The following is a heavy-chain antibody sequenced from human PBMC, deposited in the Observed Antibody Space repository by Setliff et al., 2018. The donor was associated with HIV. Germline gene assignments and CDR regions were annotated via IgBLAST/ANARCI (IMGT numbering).Heavy chain of an antibody. CDR2: IYSSGST. CDR1: GGSISSYY. Sequence: PSETLSLTCTVSGGSISSYYWSWIRQPPGKGLEWLGHIYSSGSTNYNPSVKGRFTISRDNAKNTLYLQMNSLRAEDTAVYYCARDLSYDYDRSSDTFDYWGQGTLVTVSS. V-gene: IGHV4-4*08. D-gene: IGHD3-22*01. CDR3: ARDLSYDYDRSSDTFDY. J-gene: IGHJ4*02.